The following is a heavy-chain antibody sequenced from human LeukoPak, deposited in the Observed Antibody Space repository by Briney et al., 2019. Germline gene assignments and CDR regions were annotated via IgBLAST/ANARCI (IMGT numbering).Heavy chain of an antibody. CDR2: ISSSSTTV. Sequence: GGSLRLSCAASGFTFSTYSMNWVRQAPGKGLEWVSYISSSSTTVHCADSVKGRFTISRDYANNSLYLQMNSLRVEDTAVYYCARDLSTSSTAYFQHWGQGTLVTVSS. CDR1: GFTFSTYS. CDR3: ARDLSTSSTAYFQH. D-gene: IGHD6-6*01. J-gene: IGHJ1*01. V-gene: IGHV3-48*04.